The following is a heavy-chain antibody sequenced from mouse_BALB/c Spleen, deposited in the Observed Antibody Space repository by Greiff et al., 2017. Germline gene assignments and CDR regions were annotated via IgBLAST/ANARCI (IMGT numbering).Heavy chain of an antibody. CDR1: GYTFTDYA. V-gene: IGHV1S137*01. D-gene: IGHD1-1*01. CDR2: ISTYYGDA. J-gene: IGHJ2*01. Sequence: QVQLKQSGAELVRPGVSVKISCKGSGYTFTDYAMHWVKQSHAKSLEWIGVISTYYGDASYNQKFKGKATMTVDKSSSTAYMELARLTSEDSAIYYCARAHYGSSLDYWGQGTTRTVSS. CDR3: ARAHYGSSLDY.